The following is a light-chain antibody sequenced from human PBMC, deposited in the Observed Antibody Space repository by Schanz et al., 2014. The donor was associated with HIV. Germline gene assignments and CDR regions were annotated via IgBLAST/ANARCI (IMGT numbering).Light chain of an antibody. V-gene: IGLV2-8*01. CDR2: EVI. CDR3: AAWDDRLNGWV. J-gene: IGLJ3*02. CDR1: SSDVGGSDS. Sequence: QSVLTQPPSASGSPGQSITISCTGTSSDVGGSDSVSWFQQNPGKAPKLMIYEVIKRPSGVPDRFSGSKSGTSASLAISGLQSEDEADYYCAAWDDRLNGWVFGGGTKLTVL.